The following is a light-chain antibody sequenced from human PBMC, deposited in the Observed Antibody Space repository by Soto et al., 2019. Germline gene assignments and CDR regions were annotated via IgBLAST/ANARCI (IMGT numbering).Light chain of an antibody. CDR2: GAS. CDR3: QQYESYPYT. J-gene: IGKJ2*01. CDR1: QGISTS. Sequence: DLQMTQSPSSLSASVADRVTVTYRASQGISTSLAWFKQKHGKAPVXXIYGASALQSGVPSKFRGRGAGTHVTLTINSLQPEDFATYFCQQYESYPYTFGQGTKVDIK. V-gene: IGKV1-16*02.